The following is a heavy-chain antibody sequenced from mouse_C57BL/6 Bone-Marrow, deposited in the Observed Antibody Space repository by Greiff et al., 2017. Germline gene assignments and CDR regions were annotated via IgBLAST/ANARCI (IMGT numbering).Heavy chain of an antibody. Sequence: VQLQQPGAELVKPGASVKLSCKASGYTFTSYWMHWVKQRPGQGLEWIGMIHPNSGSTNYNEKFKSKATLTVDKSSSTAYMQRSSLTSEDSAVYYCAREDTTVVATDYWGQGTTLTVSS. V-gene: IGHV1-64*01. CDR1: GYTFTSYW. CDR3: AREDTTVVATDY. D-gene: IGHD1-1*01. J-gene: IGHJ2*01. CDR2: IHPNSGST.